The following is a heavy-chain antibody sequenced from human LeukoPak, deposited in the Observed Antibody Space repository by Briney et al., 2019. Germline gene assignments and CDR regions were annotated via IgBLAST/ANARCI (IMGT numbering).Heavy chain of an antibody. CDR3: ARTNKYSGYDHFDY. V-gene: IGHV3-21*01. Sequence: PGGSLRLSCAASGFTFSSYSMTWVRQAPGKGLEWVSSISSSSSYIYYADSVKGRFTISRDNAKNSLYLQMNSLRAEDTAVYYCARTNKYSGYDHFDYWGQGTMVTVSS. D-gene: IGHD5-12*01. CDR2: ISSSSSYI. J-gene: IGHJ4*02. CDR1: GFTFSSYS.